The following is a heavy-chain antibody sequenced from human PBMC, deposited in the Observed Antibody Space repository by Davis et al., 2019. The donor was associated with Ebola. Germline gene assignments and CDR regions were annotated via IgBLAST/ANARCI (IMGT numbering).Heavy chain of an antibody. Sequence: SETLSLTCAVYGGSFSGYYWSWIRQPPGKGLEWIGYIYYSGSTNYNPSLKSRVTISVDTSKNQFSLKLSSVTAADTAVYYCARGGYSYGRFDYWGQGTLVTVSS. CDR3: ARGGYSYGRFDY. CDR1: GGSFSGYY. V-gene: IGHV4-59*12. CDR2: IYYSGST. D-gene: IGHD5-18*01. J-gene: IGHJ4*02.